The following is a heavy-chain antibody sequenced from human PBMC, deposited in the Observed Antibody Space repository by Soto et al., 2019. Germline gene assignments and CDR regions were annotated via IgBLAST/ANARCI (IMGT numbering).Heavy chain of an antibody. CDR2: ISAYNGNT. V-gene: IGHV1-18*01. J-gene: IGHJ4*02. CDR1: GYTFTSYG. D-gene: IGHD6-19*01. Sequence: QVRLVQSGAEVKKPGATVKVSCKASGYTFTSYGISWVRQAPGQGREWMGWISAYNGNTNYAQKLQGRVTMTTDTSTSTAYMELRSVRSDDTAVYYCARGLRLYGVAGPRFIDYWGQGTLVTVSS. CDR3: ARGLRLYGVAGPRFIDY.